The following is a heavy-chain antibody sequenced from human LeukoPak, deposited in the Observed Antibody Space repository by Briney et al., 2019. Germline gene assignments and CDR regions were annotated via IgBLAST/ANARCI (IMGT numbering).Heavy chain of an antibody. J-gene: IGHJ6*04. Sequence: ASVKVSCKASGYTFTSYGISWVRQAPGQGLEWMGWISAYNGNTNYAQKLQGRVTMTTDTSTSTAYMELRSLRSDDTAVYYSARVSGYDSPFYYSGRDVGGKGPTAPVPS. V-gene: IGHV1-18*01. D-gene: IGHD5-12*01. CDR1: GYTFTSYG. CDR3: ARVSGYDSPFYYSGRDV. CDR2: ISAYNGNT.